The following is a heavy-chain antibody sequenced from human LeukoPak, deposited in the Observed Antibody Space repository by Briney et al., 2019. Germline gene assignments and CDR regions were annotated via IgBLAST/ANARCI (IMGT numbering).Heavy chain of an antibody. CDR3: GSYRNWFDP. Sequence: SETLSLTCTVSGGSISSSSYYWGWIRQPPGKGLEWIGSIYYSGSTYYNPSLKSRVTISVDTSKSQFSLKLSSVTAADTAVYYCGSYRNWFDPWGQGTLVTVSS. CDR1: GGSISSSSYY. V-gene: IGHV4-39*01. CDR2: IYYSGST. J-gene: IGHJ5*02.